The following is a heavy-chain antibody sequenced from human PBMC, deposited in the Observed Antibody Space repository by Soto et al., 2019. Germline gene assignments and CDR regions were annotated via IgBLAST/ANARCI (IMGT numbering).Heavy chain of an antibody. CDR1: RFTFSSYS. Sequence: GGSLRLSCAASRFTFSSYSMKWVRQAPGTGLEWVSSISSSSSYIYYADSVKGRFTISRDNAKNSLFLQMNSLRAEDTAVYYCARDCSSTKRDGRDRRDYYYYGMVVWHPGTTVNVS. CDR3: ARDCSSTKRDGRDRRDYYYYGMVV. V-gene: IGHV3-21*01. D-gene: IGHD2-2*01. CDR2: ISSSSSYI. J-gene: IGHJ6*02.